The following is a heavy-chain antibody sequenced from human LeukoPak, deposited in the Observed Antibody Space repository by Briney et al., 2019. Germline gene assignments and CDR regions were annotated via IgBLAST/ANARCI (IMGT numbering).Heavy chain of an antibody. Sequence: GGSLRLSCAASGFTFSSYSMNWVRQAPGKGLEWVSAISGSGGSTYYADSVKGRFTISRDNSKNTLYLQMNSLRAEDMAVYYCAKDRSSLSLVRGVIGYFDYWGQGTLVTVSS. J-gene: IGHJ4*02. V-gene: IGHV3-23*01. D-gene: IGHD3-10*01. CDR2: ISGSGGST. CDR3: AKDRSSLSLVRGVIGYFDY. CDR1: GFTFSSYS.